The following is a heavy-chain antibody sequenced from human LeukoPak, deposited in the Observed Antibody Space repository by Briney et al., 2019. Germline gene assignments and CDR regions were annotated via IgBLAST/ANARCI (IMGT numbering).Heavy chain of an antibody. Sequence: SETLSLTCTVSGCSISSCYWSWFRQPPGKGLEWIGYIYYSGSTNYNPSLKSRVTISVDTSMNQFSLKLSSVTAADTAVYYCARDPGFLEWLGAFDIWGQGTMVTVSS. CDR2: IYYSGST. D-gene: IGHD3-3*01. CDR1: GCSISSCY. CDR3: ARDPGFLEWLGAFDI. V-gene: IGHV4-59*01. J-gene: IGHJ3*02.